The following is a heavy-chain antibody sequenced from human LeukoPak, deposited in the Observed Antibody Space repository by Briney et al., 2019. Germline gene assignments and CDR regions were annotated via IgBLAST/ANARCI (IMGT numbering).Heavy chain of an antibody. CDR3: ARWPQGP. Sequence: PSETLSLTCTVSGGSISSSSYYWGWIRQPPGKGLEWIGSIYYSGSTYYNPSLKSRVTISVDTSKNQFSLKLSSMTAADTAVYYCARWPQGPWGQGTLVTVSS. CDR1: GGSISSSSYY. CDR2: IYYSGST. V-gene: IGHV4-39*01. J-gene: IGHJ5*02.